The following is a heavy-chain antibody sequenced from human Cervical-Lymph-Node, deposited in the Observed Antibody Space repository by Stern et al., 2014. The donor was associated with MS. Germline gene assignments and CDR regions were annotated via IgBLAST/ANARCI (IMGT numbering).Heavy chain of an antibody. V-gene: IGHV4-31*03. J-gene: IGHJ4*02. CDR3: ARELHCTDGVCENPRDC. CDR1: GGSISSGGYY. CDR2: IYHGGET. D-gene: IGHD2-8*01. Sequence: VQLVESGPGLVQPSQTLSLTCTVSGGSISSGGYYWTWIRQHPGKGLEWIGYIYHGGETYYNPSLKRRATLSEDTTPTQFSLKLSSVTGADTAVYFWARELHCTDGVCENPRDCWGQGTLVTVSS.